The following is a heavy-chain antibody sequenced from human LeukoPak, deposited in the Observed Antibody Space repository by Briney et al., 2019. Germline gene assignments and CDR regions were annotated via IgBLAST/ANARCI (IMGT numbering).Heavy chain of an antibody. V-gene: IGHV3-23*01. Sequence: GGSLRLSCAASGFTFSSYAMSWVRQAPGKGLEWLSMISDSGGTTKNADSVKGRFTISRDNSKNTLYLQINSLRAEDTAVYYCVRSTMVRGVISMDVWGQGTTVTVSS. D-gene: IGHD3-10*01. CDR1: GFTFSSYA. CDR3: VRSTMVRGVISMDV. CDR2: ISDSGGTT. J-gene: IGHJ6*02.